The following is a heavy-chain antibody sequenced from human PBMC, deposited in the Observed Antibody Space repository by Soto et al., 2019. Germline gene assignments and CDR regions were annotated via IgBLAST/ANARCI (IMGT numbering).Heavy chain of an antibody. Sequence: QITLKESGPTLVKPTQTLTLTCTFSGFSLSSIGVGVGWIRQPPGTALEWLGILYWDDDKHYSPSLKSRICIAKDTSTHQVVLTLTNMDPVDTATYYCAHTIVVVPTAHDAFAVWGQGTMVTVSS. CDR2: LYWDDDK. CDR3: AHTIVVVPTAHDAFAV. V-gene: IGHV2-5*02. J-gene: IGHJ3*01. CDR1: GFSLSSIGVG. D-gene: IGHD2-2*01.